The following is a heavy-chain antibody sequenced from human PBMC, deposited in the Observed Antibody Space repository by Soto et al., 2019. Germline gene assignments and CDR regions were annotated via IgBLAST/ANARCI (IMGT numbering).Heavy chain of an antibody. CDR1: GCSLTTSGMG. V-gene: IGHV2-5*02. CDR2: IFWDDDK. D-gene: IGHD2-8*02. J-gene: IGHJ4*02. CDR3: AYIYTGTGGHFDS. Sequence: SGTTLVYATQTLTLNCSFSGCSLTTSGMGVGWIRQPPEKALEWLALIFWDDDKRYSTSLKSRLTITKDTSENQVILTLTNMDPVDTATYYCAYIYTGTGGHFDSWGQGTLVTVSS.